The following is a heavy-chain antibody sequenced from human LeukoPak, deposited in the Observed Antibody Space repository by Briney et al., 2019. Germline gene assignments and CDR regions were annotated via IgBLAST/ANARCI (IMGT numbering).Heavy chain of an antibody. J-gene: IGHJ4*02. Sequence: SETLSLICTISAGSSSSYYWSWFRQPPAKGLEWIGYIYYSGSTNNNPSLKSRVTISVDTSKNQFSLKLSSVTAADTAVYYCARSYDFWSGYDFDYWGQGTLVTVSS. CDR1: AGSSSSYY. CDR2: IYYSGST. V-gene: IGHV4-59*01. CDR3: ARSYDFWSGYDFDY. D-gene: IGHD3-3*01.